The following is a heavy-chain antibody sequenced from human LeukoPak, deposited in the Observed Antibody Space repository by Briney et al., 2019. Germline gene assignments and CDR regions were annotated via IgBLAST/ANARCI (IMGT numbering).Heavy chain of an antibody. CDR2: ISYDRSNK. CDR3: AKDFSYDILTGSYYFDY. J-gene: IGHJ4*02. D-gene: IGHD3-9*01. CDR1: GFTFSSYG. V-gene: IGHV3-30*18. Sequence: GGSLRLSCAASGFTFSSYGMHWVRQAPGKGLEWVAVISYDRSNKYYADSVKGRFTISRDNSKNTLYLQMNSLRAEDTAVYYCAKDFSYDILTGSYYFDYWGQGTLVTVSS.